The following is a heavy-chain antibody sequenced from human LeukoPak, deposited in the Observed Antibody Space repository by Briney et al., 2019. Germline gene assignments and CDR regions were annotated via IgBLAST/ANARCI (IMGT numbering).Heavy chain of an antibody. CDR3: ARLIDGDYRSDY. CDR1: GYSFTTYW. D-gene: IGHD4-17*01. CDR2: IYPGDSDI. V-gene: IGHV5-51*01. J-gene: IGHJ4*02. Sequence: GESLKISCKGSGYSFTTYWIGWVRQMPGKGLEWMGIIYPGDSDIRYSPSFQGQVAISADKSINTAYLQWSSLKASDTAMYYCARLIDGDYRSDYWGQGTLVTVSS.